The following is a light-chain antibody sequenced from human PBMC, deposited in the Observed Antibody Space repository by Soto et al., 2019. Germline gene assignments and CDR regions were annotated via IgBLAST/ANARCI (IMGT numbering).Light chain of an antibody. Sequence: EIVLTQSPATLSVSPGERATLSCRASQSVGGNLAWYQQKPGQAPRLLIYGASTRATGIPGRFSGSGSGTEFTLTISSLQSEDFAVYYCQQYNDWPWGTFGQGTKLEI. CDR2: GAS. V-gene: IGKV3-15*01. J-gene: IGKJ2*01. CDR1: QSVGGN. CDR3: QQYNDWPWGT.